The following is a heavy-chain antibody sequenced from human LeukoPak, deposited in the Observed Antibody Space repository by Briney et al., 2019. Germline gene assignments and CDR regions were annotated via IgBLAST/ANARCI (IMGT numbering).Heavy chain of an antibody. CDR1: GGTFSSYA. V-gene: IGHV1-69*05. J-gene: IGHJ4*02. CDR2: IIPIFGTA. Sequence: SVKVSCKASGGTFSSYAISWGRQAPGQGLEWMGGIIPIFGTANYAQKFQGRVTITTDESTSKPYMELSSLRSEDTAVYYCAGLGGSYYDSSGYVFDYWGQGTLVTVSS. D-gene: IGHD3-22*01. CDR3: AGLGGSYYDSSGYVFDY.